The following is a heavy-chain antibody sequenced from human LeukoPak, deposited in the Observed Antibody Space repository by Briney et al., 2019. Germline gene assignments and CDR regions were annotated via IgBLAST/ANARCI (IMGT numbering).Heavy chain of an antibody. J-gene: IGHJ3*02. V-gene: IGHV3-11*04. CDR2: ISSNGSTI. D-gene: IGHD1-26*01. CDR3: ARDGSYGRYDAFDI. CDR1: GFTFSDYY. Sequence: PGGSLRLSCAASGFTFSDYYMSWIRQAPGKGLEWVSYISSNGSTIYYADSVKGRFTISRDNAKNSLYLQRNSLRAEDTAVCYCARDGSYGRYDAFDIWGQGTMVTVSS.